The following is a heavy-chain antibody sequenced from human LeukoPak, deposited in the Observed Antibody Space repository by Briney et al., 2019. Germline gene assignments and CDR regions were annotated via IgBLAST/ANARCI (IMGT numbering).Heavy chain of an antibody. CDR3: ARVPRWYGSGSYYKVVDY. V-gene: IGHV4-39*07. Sequence: PSETLSLTCTVSGGSISSSSYYWGWIRQPPGKGLEWIGSIYYGGSTYYNPSLKSRVTISVDTSKNQFSLKLSSVTAADTAVYYCARVPRWYGSGSYYKVVDYWGQGTLVTVSS. CDR2: IYYGGST. D-gene: IGHD3-10*01. CDR1: GGSISSSSYY. J-gene: IGHJ4*02.